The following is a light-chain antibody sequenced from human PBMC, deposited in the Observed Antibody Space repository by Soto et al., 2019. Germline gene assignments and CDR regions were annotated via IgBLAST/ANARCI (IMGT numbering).Light chain of an antibody. CDR2: DAS. J-gene: IGKJ5*01. CDR1: QNIRNW. Sequence: DIQMTQSPSTLSASVGASVTITCRASQNIRNWLAWYKQKPGKAPNTLIYDASSLKSGVQARFRGIGSGTEFTLTISSLQPEEFATYDCQQYNTYSTFGQGTRLEIK. V-gene: IGKV1-5*01. CDR3: QQYNTYST.